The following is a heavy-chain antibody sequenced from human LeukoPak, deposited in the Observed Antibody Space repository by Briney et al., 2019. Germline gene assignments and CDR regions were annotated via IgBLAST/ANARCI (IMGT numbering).Heavy chain of an antibody. CDR3: ARDRPGDSSLDY. V-gene: IGHV4-39*07. CDR2: IYYSGST. D-gene: IGHD6-13*01. Sequence: NASETLSLTCTVSGGSISSSSYYWGWIRQPPGKGLEWIGSIYYSGSTYYNPSLKSRVTISVDTPKNQFSLKLTSVTPADTAVYYCARDRPGDSSLDYWGQGTLVTVSS. J-gene: IGHJ4*02. CDR1: GGSISSSSYY.